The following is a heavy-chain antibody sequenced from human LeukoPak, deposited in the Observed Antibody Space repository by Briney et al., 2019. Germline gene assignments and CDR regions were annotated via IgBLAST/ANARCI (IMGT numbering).Heavy chain of an antibody. CDR1: GGTFSSYA. CDR3: ARDRSGYSDGYYFDY. D-gene: IGHD3-3*01. J-gene: IGHJ4*02. V-gene: IGHV1-2*04. CDR2: INPNSGGT. Sequence: ASVKVSCKASGGTFSSYAISWVRQAPGQGLEWMGWINPNSGGTNYAQKFQGWVTMTRDTSISTAYMELSRLRSDDTAVYYCARDRSGYSDGYYFDYWGQGTLVTVSS.